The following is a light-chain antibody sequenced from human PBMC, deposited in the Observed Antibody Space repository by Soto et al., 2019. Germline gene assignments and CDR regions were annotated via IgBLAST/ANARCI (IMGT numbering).Light chain of an antibody. CDR2: RDN. J-gene: IGLJ1*01. V-gene: IGLV1-44*01. CDR3: AAWDDGLTGYV. CDR1: NSNMGSNT. Sequence: QSMLIQPPSASGTPGQSVTISCSGRNSNMGSNTVNWFQQLPGTAPKLLIYRDNQRPSGVPDRFSGSRSGTSASLAISGLQSEDEDDYYCAAWDDGLTGYVFGAGTKLTVL.